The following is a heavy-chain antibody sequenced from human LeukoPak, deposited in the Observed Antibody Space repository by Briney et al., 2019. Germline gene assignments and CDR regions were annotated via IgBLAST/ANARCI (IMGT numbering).Heavy chain of an antibody. D-gene: IGHD3-16*01. CDR2: IKTDGRTT. V-gene: IGHV3-74*01. CDR1: GMTFSNHW. Sequence: PGGALRLSCAASGMTFSNHWMHWVRQAPGEGLVWVSLIKTDGRTTIYADSVKGRFTISRDNGKSTLYLQMKSLRAADTAISYCTTGPSYGYEWWGQGTVVTVSS. CDR3: TTGPSYGYEW. J-gene: IGHJ4*02.